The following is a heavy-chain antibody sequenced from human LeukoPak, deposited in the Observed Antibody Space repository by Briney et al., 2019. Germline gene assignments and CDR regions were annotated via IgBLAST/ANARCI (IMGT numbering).Heavy chain of an antibody. V-gene: IGHV4-34*12. J-gene: IGHJ4*03. CDR1: GYSLTNHY. CDR3: SRGPGAVHP. CDR2: GLPPWST. Sequence: SETLSLTCAVHGYSLTNHYWIWIRQPPGRGLEWTSAGLPPWSTKYNPALKRPVTISVGTSKAQFFLNLTSITAGDTAVYYWSRGPGAVHPWGQGIPVTVSS.